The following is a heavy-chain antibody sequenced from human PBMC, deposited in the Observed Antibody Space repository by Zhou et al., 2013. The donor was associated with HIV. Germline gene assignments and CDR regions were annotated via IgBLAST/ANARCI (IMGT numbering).Heavy chain of an antibody. Sequence: QVQLVQSGAEVKKPGSSVKVSCKASGGPFTSYAISWVRQAPGQGLEWMGGIIPIFGTANYAQKFQGRVTITTDESTSTAYMELSSLRSEDTAVYYCATYCSSTSCHNWFDPWGQGTLVTVSS. V-gene: IGHV1-69*05. J-gene: IGHJ5*02. D-gene: IGHD2-2*01. CDR1: GGPFTSYA. CDR2: IIPIFGTA. CDR3: ATYCSSTSCHNWFDP.